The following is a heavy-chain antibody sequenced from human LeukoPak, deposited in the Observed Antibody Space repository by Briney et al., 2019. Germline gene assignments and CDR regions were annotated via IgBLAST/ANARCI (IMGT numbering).Heavy chain of an antibody. CDR1: GYEFSSYG. J-gene: IGHJ3*02. CDR3: AKDSPRDDYVRGSYRYSRRGLDI. CDR2: ISAYNGKT. D-gene: IGHD3-16*02. Sequence: ASVNVSCKASGYEFSSYGISWVRQAPGQGLEWMGWISAYNGKTKDAEKFQGRLTMTTETSTSTAYMELRSLTSADTAVYYCAKDSPRDDYVRGSYRYSRRGLDIWGQGTLVPASS. V-gene: IGHV1-18*01.